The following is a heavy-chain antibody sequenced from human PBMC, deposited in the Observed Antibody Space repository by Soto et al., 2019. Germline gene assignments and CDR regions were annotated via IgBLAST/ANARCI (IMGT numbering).Heavy chain of an antibody. CDR2: ISAYNGNT. Sequence: ASVKVSCKASGYTFTSYGISWVRQAPGQGLEWMGWISAYNGNTNYAQKLQGRVTMTTDTSTSTAYMELRSLRSDDTAVYYCARECKSGYYCDYYYYMDVWGKGTTVTVSS. V-gene: IGHV1-18*01. CDR3: ARECKSGYYCDYYYYMDV. CDR1: GYTFTSYG. D-gene: IGHD3-3*01. J-gene: IGHJ6*03.